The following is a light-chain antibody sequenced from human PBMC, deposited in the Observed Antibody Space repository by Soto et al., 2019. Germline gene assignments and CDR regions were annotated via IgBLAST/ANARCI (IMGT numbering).Light chain of an antibody. Sequence: QSALTQPASVSGSPGQAITISCTGTNSDLGDYDLVSWYQHHPGKAPKLMIYEGSKRPSGVSDRFSGSKSGNTASLTISGLQPEDEADYYCCSFGGSNFVVFGGGTKLPVL. CDR1: NSDLGDYDL. V-gene: IGLV2-23*01. CDR2: EGS. CDR3: CSFGGSNFVV. J-gene: IGLJ2*01.